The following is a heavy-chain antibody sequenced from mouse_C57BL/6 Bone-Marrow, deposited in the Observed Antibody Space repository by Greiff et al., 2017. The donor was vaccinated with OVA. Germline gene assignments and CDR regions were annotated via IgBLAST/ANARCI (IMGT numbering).Heavy chain of an antibody. Sequence: VQLQQPGAELVMPGASVKLSCKASGYTFTSYWMHWVKQRPGQGLEWIGEIDPSDSYTNYNQKFKGKSTLTVDKSSSTAYMQLSSLTSEDSAVYYCARDGPWFAYWGQGTLLTVSA. J-gene: IGHJ3*01. CDR3: ARDGPWFAY. CDR1: GYTFTSYW. V-gene: IGHV1-69*01. CDR2: IDPSDSYT. D-gene: IGHD2-3*01.